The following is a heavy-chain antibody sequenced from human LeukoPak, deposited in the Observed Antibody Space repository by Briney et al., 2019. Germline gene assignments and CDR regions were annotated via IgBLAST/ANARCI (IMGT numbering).Heavy chain of an antibody. V-gene: IGHV3-23*01. J-gene: IGHJ6*02. CDR1: GFTFSNYA. D-gene: IGHD3-3*01. CDR3: AKASTIFGVVIEYYYYGMDV. CDR2: ISGSGGST. Sequence: GGSLRLSCAASGFTFSNYAMSWVRQAPGKGLEWVSAISGSGGSTYYADSVKGRFTISRDNSKNTLYLQMNSLRAEDTAVYYCAKASTIFGVVIEYYYYGMDVWGQGTTVTVSS.